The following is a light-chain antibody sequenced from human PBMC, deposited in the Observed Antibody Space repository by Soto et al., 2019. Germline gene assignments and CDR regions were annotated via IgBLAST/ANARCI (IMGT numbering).Light chain of an antibody. Sequence: ELVLTQSPGTLSLSPGERATLSCRASQSVSSSYLAWYQQKPGQAPSLLIYGATSRATGIPDRFSGSGYGTAFSLTISRLEPEDFAVYYCQQYGSSHWTFGQGTKVEIK. CDR2: GAT. CDR3: QQYGSSHWT. J-gene: IGKJ1*01. CDR1: QSVSSSY. V-gene: IGKV3-20*01.